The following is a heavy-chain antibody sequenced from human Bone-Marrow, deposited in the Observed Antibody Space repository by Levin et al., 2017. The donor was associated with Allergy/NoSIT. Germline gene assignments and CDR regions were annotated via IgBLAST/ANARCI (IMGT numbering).Heavy chain of an antibody. CDR1: GGSISSGGYY. J-gene: IGHJ5*02. Sequence: SETLSLTCTVSGGSISSGGYYWSWIRQHPGKGLEWIGYIYYSGSTYYNPSLKSRVTISVDTSKNQFSLKLSSVTAADTAVYYCARDHSRRTNGVWWFDPWGQGTLVTVSS. CDR2: IYYSGST. D-gene: IGHD2-8*01. V-gene: IGHV4-31*03. CDR3: ARDHSRRTNGVWWFDP.